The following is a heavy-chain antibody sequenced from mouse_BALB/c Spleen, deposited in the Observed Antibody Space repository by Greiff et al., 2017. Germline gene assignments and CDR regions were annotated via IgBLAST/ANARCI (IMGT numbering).Heavy chain of an antibody. CDR3: AREKSGDYPFAY. CDR1: GFSLTSYG. J-gene: IGHJ3*01. V-gene: IGHV2-9*02. D-gene: IGHD2-4*01. Sequence: VQLVESGPGLVAPSQSLSITCTVSGFSLTSYGVHWVRQPPGKGLEWLGVIWAGGSTNYNSALMSRLSISKDNSKSQVFLKMNSLQTDDTAMYYCAREKSGDYPFAYWGQGTLVTVSA. CDR2: IWAGGST.